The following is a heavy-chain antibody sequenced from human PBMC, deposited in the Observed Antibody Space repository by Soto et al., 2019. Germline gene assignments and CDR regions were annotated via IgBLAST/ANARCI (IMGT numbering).Heavy chain of an antibody. V-gene: IGHV2-5*02. CDR3: AHVYWVAAGIRYYFDY. Sequence: QITLKESGPTLVKPTQTLTLTCTFSGFSLTTDAVGVGWIRQPPGKAQEWLERIYWDDDKRYSPALKGRLTLTKDAPRNQVVLTLTNMDPADTATYYCAHVYWVAAGIRYYFDYWGQGTLVTVSS. D-gene: IGHD1-1*01. CDR2: IYWDDDK. J-gene: IGHJ4*02. CDR1: GFSLTTDAVG.